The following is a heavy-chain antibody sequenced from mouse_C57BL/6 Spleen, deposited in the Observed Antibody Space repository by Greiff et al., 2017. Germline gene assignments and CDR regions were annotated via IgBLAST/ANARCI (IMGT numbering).Heavy chain of an antibody. J-gene: IGHJ1*03. Sequence: QVQLKQPGAELVKPGASVKMSCKASGYTFTSYWITWVKQRPGQGLEWIGDIYPGSGSTNYNEKFKSKATLTVDTSSSTAYMQLSSLTSEDSAVYYCARWEESTDWYFDVWGTGTTVTVSS. CDR3: ARWEESTDWYFDV. CDR1: GYTFTSYW. D-gene: IGHD4-1*01. V-gene: IGHV1-55*01. CDR2: IYPGSGST.